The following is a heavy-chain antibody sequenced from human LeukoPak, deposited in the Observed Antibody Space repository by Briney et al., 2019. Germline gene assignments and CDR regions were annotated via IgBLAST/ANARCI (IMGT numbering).Heavy chain of an antibody. CDR3: AKDIEYDVAGFDY. Sequence: GGSLRLSCAASGFTFDDYTMHWVRQAPGKSLEWVSGISWNIGSIGYADSVKGGFTISRYNAKNSLYLQMNSLRAEDTALYYCAKDIEYDVAGFDYWGQGTLVTVSS. CDR2: ISWNIGSI. D-gene: IGHD6-19*01. V-gene: IGHV3-9*01. J-gene: IGHJ4*02. CDR1: GFTFDDYT.